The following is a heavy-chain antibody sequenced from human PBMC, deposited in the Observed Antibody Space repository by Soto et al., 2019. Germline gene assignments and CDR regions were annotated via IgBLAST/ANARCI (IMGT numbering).Heavy chain of an antibody. CDR3: ARSPMIGWFAP. CDR1: GGSISSGGYY. D-gene: IGHD3-10*02. Sequence: QVQLQESGPGLVKPSQTLSLTCTVSGGSISSGGYYWSWIRQHPGKGLEWIGYIYYSGSTYYNPSLKSRVTXSXXTSKNQFFLKLSSVTAADTAVYYCARSPMIGWFAPWGQGTLVTVSS. J-gene: IGHJ5*02. CDR2: IYYSGST. V-gene: IGHV4-31*03.